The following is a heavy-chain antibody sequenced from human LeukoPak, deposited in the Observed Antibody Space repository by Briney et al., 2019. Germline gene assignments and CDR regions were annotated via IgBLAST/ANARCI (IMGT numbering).Heavy chain of an antibody. V-gene: IGHV4-4*09. CDR1: GGSISSYI. CDR2: IYTSGST. J-gene: IGHJ4*02. CDR3: ARQPGTGGINL. Sequence: SETLSLTCSVSGGSISSYIWRWIRQPPGKGLEWIGYIYTSGSTDYNPSLKSRVTISVDRSKNQFSLKLNSVTAADTAFYYGARQPGTGGINLWGQGTLVTVSS. D-gene: IGHD3-16*01.